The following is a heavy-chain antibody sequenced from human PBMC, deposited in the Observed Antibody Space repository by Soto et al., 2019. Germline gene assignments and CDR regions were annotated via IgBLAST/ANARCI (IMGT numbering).Heavy chain of an antibody. CDR2: ISSSSSYI. Sequence: GGSLRLSCAASGFTFSSYSMNWVRQAPGKGLEWVSSISSSSSYIYYADSVKGRFTISRDNAKNSLYLQMNSLRAEDTAVYYCARDNGRYHDAFDIWGQGTMVTVSS. CDR3: ARDNGRYHDAFDI. D-gene: IGHD2-2*01. J-gene: IGHJ3*02. V-gene: IGHV3-21*01. CDR1: GFTFSSYS.